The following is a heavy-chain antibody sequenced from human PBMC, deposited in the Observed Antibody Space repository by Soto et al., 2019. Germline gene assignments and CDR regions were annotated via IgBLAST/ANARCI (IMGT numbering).Heavy chain of an antibody. J-gene: IGHJ4*02. CDR1: GFTFSTHT. Sequence: EVQLLESVGTLVQPGGSLRLSCVASGFTFSTHTMNWVRQAPGKGLEWVSRLTADSDDTSYADSIKGRFTISRDNSKNTLYLQMNSLRAEDTAIYYCAKGLDRASLDFWGQGALVTVSS. D-gene: IGHD1-1*01. CDR2: LTADSDDT. V-gene: IGHV3-23*01. CDR3: AKGLDRASLDF.